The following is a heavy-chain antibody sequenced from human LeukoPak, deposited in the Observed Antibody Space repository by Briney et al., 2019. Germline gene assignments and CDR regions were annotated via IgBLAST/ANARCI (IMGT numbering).Heavy chain of an antibody. Sequence: SETLSLTCTVSGGSISSSSYYWGWIRQPPGKGLEWIGSIYYSGSTYYNPSLKSRVTISVDTSKNQFSLKLSSVTAADTAVYYCARGGVTRYYYYYVDVWGKGTTVTVSS. J-gene: IGHJ6*03. V-gene: IGHV4-39*01. D-gene: IGHD4-23*01. CDR3: ARGGVTRYYYYYVDV. CDR1: GGSISSSSYY. CDR2: IYYSGST.